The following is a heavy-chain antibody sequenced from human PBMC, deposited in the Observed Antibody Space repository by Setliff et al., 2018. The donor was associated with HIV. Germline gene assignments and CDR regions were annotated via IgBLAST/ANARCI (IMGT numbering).Heavy chain of an antibody. J-gene: IGHJ4*02. CDR2: IYITGST. CDR1: GGSITSGNYY. V-gene: IGHV4-61*02. CDR3: ARSLQYFDWSLQY. D-gene: IGHD3-9*01. Sequence: SETLSLTCTVSGGSITSGNYYWSWIRQPAGKGLEWIGRIYITGSTNYNPSLKSRVSISVDTSKKQFSLKLSSVTAADTAVYYCARSLQYFDWSLQYWGQGTLVTVSS.